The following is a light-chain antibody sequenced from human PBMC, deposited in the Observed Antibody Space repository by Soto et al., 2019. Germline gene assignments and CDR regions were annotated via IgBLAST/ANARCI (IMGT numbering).Light chain of an antibody. CDR3: QSYDCSLRDVV. CDR2: GNS. V-gene: IGLV1-40*01. J-gene: IGLJ2*01. CDR1: SSNIGAGYD. Sequence: QSVLTQPPSVSGAPGQRVTISCTGSSSNIGAGYDVHWYQQLPGTAPKLLIYGNSNRPSGVPDRFSGSKSGTSASLAITGLQAEDEADYYGQSYDCSLRDVVFGGGTKLTVL.